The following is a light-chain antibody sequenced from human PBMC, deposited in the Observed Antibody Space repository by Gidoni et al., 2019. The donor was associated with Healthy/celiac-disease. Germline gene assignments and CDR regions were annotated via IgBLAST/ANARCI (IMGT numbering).Light chain of an antibody. J-gene: IGLJ1*01. Sequence: QSVLTQPPSVSGAPGQRVTISCTGRSSNIGAGYDVHWYQQLPGTAPKLLIYGNSNRPSGVPDRFSGSKSGTSASLAITGLQAGDEADYYCQSYDSSLSGYVFGTGTKVTVL. CDR3: QSYDSSLSGYV. V-gene: IGLV1-40*01. CDR1: SSNIGAGYD. CDR2: GNS.